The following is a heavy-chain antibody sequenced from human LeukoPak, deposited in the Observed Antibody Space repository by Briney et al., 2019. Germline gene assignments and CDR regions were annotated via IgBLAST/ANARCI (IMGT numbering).Heavy chain of an antibody. CDR1: GFTFSSYG. J-gene: IGHJ4*02. V-gene: IGHV3-30*02. CDR3: AKDLYSGSYRGRYLDY. CDR2: IRYDGSNK. D-gene: IGHD1-26*01. Sequence: GGSLRLSCAASGFTFSSYGMHWVRQAPGKGLEWVAFIRYDGSNKYYADSVKGRFTISRDNSKNTLYLRMNSLRAEDTAVYYCAKDLYSGSYRGRYLDYWGQGTLVTVSS.